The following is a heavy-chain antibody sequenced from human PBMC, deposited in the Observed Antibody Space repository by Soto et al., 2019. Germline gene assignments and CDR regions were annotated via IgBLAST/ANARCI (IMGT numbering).Heavy chain of an antibody. Sequence: TCTVSGDSIRSSYWSWVRQPPGRGLEWIGYVYHTGTTNSNPPLKSRVTISADTSKNLVSLKLISVTPADTAVYFCARDMSGGSSWYEFDSWGPGTLVTVSS. CDR2: VYHTGTT. CDR1: GDSIRSSY. D-gene: IGHD6-13*01. V-gene: IGHV4-59*01. CDR3: ARDMSGGSSWYEFDS. J-gene: IGHJ4*02.